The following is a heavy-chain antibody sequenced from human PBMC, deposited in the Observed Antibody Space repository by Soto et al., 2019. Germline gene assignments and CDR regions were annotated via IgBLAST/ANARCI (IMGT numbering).Heavy chain of an antibody. V-gene: IGHV3-7*05. J-gene: IGHJ4*02. CDR1: GFTFSSYW. CDR3: VSDFTAIDY. Sequence: EVQLVESGGGLVQPGGSLRLSCAASGFTFSSYWMSWVRQAPGKGLEWVANIKQDGSEKYYVDSVKGRFTISRDNAKNSLHVQMNSLRAEDTAVNYCVSDFTAIDYWGQGTLVTVSS. CDR2: IKQDGSEK. D-gene: IGHD5-18*01.